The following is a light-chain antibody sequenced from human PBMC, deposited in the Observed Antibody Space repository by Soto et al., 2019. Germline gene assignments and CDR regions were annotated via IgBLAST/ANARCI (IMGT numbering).Light chain of an antibody. CDR1: SGHSNYA. V-gene: IGLV4-69*01. J-gene: IGLJ1*01. CDR3: QTWGSGIHV. CDR2: VNSDGSH. Sequence: QSVLTQSPSASASLGASVKLTCTLSSGHSNYAIAWHQQQPEKGPRYLMKVNSDGSHNKGDGIPDRFSGSTSGAERYLTISSLQSEDEADYYCQTWGSGIHVFGTGTKVTVL.